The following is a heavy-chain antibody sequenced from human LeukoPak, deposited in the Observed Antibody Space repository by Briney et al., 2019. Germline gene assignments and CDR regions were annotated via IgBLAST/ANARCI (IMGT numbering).Heavy chain of an antibody. Sequence: SGGSLRLSCAASGFTFDDYAMHWVRQAPGKGLEWVSGISWNSGSIGYADSVKGRFTISRDSAKNSLYLQMNSLRAEDTAVYYCARDLDILAMIVAWGQGTLVTVSS. D-gene: IGHD5-12*01. J-gene: IGHJ5*02. V-gene: IGHV3-9*01. CDR2: ISWNSGSI. CDR1: GFTFDDYA. CDR3: ARDLDILAMIVA.